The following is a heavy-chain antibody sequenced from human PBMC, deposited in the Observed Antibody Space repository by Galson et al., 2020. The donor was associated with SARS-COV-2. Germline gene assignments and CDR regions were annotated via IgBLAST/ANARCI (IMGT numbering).Heavy chain of an antibody. J-gene: IGHJ5*02. Sequence: NSGGSLRLSCAASGFTFSDYYMSWIRQAPGKGLEWVSYISSSGSTIYYADSVQGRFTISRDNAKNSLYLQMNSLRAEDTAVYYCARDNGASITIFGVVPQRWFDPWGQGTLVTVSS. CDR1: GFTFSDYY. CDR3: ARDNGASITIFGVVPQRWFDP. D-gene: IGHD3-3*01. CDR2: ISSSGSTI. V-gene: IGHV3-11*01.